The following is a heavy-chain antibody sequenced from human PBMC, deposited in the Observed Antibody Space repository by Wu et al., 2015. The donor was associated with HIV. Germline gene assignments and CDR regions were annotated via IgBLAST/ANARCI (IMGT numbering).Heavy chain of an antibody. J-gene: IGHJ4*02. D-gene: IGHD3-22*01. CDR1: GYTFTDYY. Sequence: QVQLVQSGAEVKKPGASVKVSCKASGYTFTDYYIHWVRQAPGQGLEWMGWINPRSGGTNFAQKFQGRVTMARDMSISTVHMELSRLRSDGTAMYFCATDSRDYNDENGFSYYYFDHWGQGTLVTVSS. CDR2: INPRSGGT. CDR3: ATDSRDYNDENGFSYYYFDH. V-gene: IGHV1-2*02.